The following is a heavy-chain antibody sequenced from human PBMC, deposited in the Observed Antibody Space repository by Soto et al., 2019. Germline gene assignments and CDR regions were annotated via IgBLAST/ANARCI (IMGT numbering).Heavy chain of an antibody. D-gene: IGHD6-6*01. J-gene: IGHJ4*02. V-gene: IGHV4-34*01. CDR3: ARLPFREKQLPHLFNY. Sequence: SETLSLTCAVYGGSFSGYYWSWIRQPPGKGLEWIGEINHSGSTNYNPSLKSRVTISVDTSKNQFSLKLSSVPAADTAVYYCARLPFREKQLPHLFNYGGREPRVTFSS. CDR2: INHSGST. CDR1: GGSFSGYY.